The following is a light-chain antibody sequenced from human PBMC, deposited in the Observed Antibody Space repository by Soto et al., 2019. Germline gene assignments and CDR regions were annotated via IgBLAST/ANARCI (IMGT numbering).Light chain of an antibody. J-gene: IGKJ1*01. Sequence: DIQMPQSPSTLSGSVGDRVTITCRASQTISSWLAWYQQKPGKAPKLLIYKASTLKSGVPSRFSGSGSGTEFTLNISSLQPDAFASYYGQHYNSYSEAFGQGTKVELK. CDR3: QHYNSYSEA. CDR1: QTISSW. CDR2: KAS. V-gene: IGKV1-5*03.